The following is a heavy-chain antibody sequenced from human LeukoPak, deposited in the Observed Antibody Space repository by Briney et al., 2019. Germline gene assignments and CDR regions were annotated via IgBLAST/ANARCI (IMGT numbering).Heavy chain of an antibody. CDR1: GFTFSSYE. J-gene: IGHJ4*02. Sequence: PGGSLRLSCAASGFTFSSYEMNWVRQAPGKGLEWVSGINWNGDIIDYADSVKGRFTISRDNAKNSLYLQMNSLRAEDTALYYCARDHLGAQSDQWGQGTLVTVSS. CDR3: ARDHLGAQSDQ. V-gene: IGHV3-20*04. CDR2: INWNGDII. D-gene: IGHD1-26*01.